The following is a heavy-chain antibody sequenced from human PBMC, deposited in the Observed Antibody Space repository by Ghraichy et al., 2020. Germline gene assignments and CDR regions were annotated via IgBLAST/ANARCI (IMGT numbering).Heavy chain of an antibody. V-gene: IGHV3-7*04. CDR3: ARASGWVIDY. CDR1: GFTLSDYW. Sequence: GGSLRLSCAASGFTLSDYWMNWVRQAPGKGPEWVAIIKQDGSAKHYVDSVKGRFTISRDNAKNSLHLQMNSLRVDDTAVYYCARASGWVIDYWGQGNLVTVSS. CDR2: IKQDGSAK. J-gene: IGHJ4*02. D-gene: IGHD2-21*01.